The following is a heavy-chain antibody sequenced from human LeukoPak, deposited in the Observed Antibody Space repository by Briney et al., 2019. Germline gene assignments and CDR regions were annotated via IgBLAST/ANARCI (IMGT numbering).Heavy chain of an antibody. J-gene: IGHJ3*02. CDR2: ISSSGNTI. V-gene: IGHV3-48*01. Sequence: GGSLRLSCAASEFTFSTYSMNWVRQAPGKGLDGVSYISSSGNTIYYADSVKGRFTISRDNAKNSLYLQINSLRAEDAAVYYCARDENNSGTYYDAFDIWGQGTMITVSS. D-gene: IGHD1-26*01. CDR3: ARDENNSGTYYDAFDI. CDR1: EFTFSTYS.